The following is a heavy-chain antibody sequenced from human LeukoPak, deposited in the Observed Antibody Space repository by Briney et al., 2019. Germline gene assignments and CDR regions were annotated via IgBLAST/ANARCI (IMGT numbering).Heavy chain of an antibody. CDR2: IRDKANSYAT. D-gene: IGHD2-2*01. J-gene: IGHJ4*02. CDR1: GLTFSGSA. V-gene: IGHV3-73*01. Sequence: GGSLRLSCAASGLTFSGSAIHWVRQASGKGLEWVGRIRDKANSYATAYIASVKGRFTISRDDSKNTAYPQMSSLKTEDTAVYYCTRWDCTTTGCYPFDYWGQGTLVTVSS. CDR3: TRWDCTTTGCYPFDY.